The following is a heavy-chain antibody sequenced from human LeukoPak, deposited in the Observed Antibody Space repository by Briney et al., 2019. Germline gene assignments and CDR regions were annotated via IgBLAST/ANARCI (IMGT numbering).Heavy chain of an antibody. Sequence: GASVKVSCKASGYTFTSYGISWVRQAPGQGLEWMGWISAYNGNTNYAQKLQGRVTMTTDTSTSTAYMELRSLRSDDTAVYYCASPPRRGYYDSSGYYQNDAFDIWGQGTMVTVSS. D-gene: IGHD3-22*01. V-gene: IGHV1-18*01. CDR3: ASPPRRGYYDSSGYYQNDAFDI. CDR1: GYTFTSYG. J-gene: IGHJ3*02. CDR2: ISAYNGNT.